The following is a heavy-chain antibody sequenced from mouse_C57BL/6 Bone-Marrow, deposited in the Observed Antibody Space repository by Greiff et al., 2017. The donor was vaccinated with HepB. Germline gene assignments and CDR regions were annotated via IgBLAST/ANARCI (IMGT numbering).Heavy chain of an antibody. D-gene: IGHD1-1*01. CDR2: IYPGDGDT. CDR1: GYAFSSSW. Sequence: VKLQQSGPELVKPGASVKISCKASGYAFSSSWMNWVKQRPGKGLEWIGRIYPGDGDTNYNGKFKGKATLTADKSSSTAYMQLSSLTSEDSAVYFCARRMRYGSRYFDYWGQGTTLTVSS. CDR3: ARRMRYGSRYFDY. J-gene: IGHJ2*01. V-gene: IGHV1-82*01.